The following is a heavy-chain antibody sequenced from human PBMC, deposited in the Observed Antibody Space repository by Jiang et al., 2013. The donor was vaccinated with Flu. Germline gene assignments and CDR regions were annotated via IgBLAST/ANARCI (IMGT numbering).Heavy chain of an antibody. CDR3: ARDGYYESSGYYSNFDY. J-gene: IGHJ4*02. D-gene: IGHD3-22*01. V-gene: IGHV1-46*01. CDR2: IYPSGGST. Sequence: SGAEVKKPGASVKVSCKTSGYSFTTYYVHWVRQAPGQGLEWMGIIYPSGGSTRYAQKFQGRVTMTRDTSTSTVYMELSSLRSEDTAVYYCARDGYYESSGYYSNFDYWGQGTLVTVSS. CDR1: GYSFTTYY.